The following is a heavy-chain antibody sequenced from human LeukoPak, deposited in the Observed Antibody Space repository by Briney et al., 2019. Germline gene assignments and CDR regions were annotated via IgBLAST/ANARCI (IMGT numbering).Heavy chain of an antibody. D-gene: IGHD6-13*01. V-gene: IGHV4-59*01. Sequence: SETLSLTCTVSGGSISSYYWSWIRQPPGKGLEWIGYIYYSGSTNYNPSLKSRVTISVDTSKNQFSLKLSSVTAADTAVYYCAGIAPVVGSSWYLRNSFDYWGQGTLVTVSS. CDR3: AGIAPVVGSSWYLRNSFDY. J-gene: IGHJ4*02. CDR1: GGSISSYY. CDR2: IYYSGST.